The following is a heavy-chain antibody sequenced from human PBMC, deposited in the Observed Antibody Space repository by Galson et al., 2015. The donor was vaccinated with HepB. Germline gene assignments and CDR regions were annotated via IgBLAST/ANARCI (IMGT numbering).Heavy chain of an antibody. J-gene: IGHJ4*02. D-gene: IGHD6-13*01. V-gene: IGHV3-21*01. CDR3: ARGPSYASTWNDY. CDR1: GFTFSSYT. Sequence: SLRLSCAASGFTFSSYTMNWVRQAPGKGLEWVSSVTGSSEFIYYADSVKGRFTISRDNAKNSLYLQMNSLRAEDTALYYCARGPSYASTWNDYRGQGTLVTVSS. CDR2: VTGSSEFI.